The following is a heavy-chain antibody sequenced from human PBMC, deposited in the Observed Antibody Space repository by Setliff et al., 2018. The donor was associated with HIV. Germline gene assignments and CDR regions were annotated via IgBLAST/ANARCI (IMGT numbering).Heavy chain of an antibody. J-gene: IGHJ6*02. Sequence: RASVKVSCKASGYTFINYDINWVRQATGQGLEWMGWMNPNSGNTGYSQKFQGRVTMTRNTSTSTAYMELSSLTSEDTAVYYCATERYQLRYNSYYYYYGMDVWGQGTTVTVSS. CDR3: ATERYQLRYNSYYYYYGMDV. CDR1: GYTFINYD. V-gene: IGHV1-8*01. CDR2: MNPNSGNT. D-gene: IGHD2-2*02.